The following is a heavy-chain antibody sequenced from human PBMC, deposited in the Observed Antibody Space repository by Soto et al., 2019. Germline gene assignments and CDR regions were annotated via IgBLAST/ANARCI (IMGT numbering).Heavy chain of an antibody. Sequence: TLSLSCPGSGGSPSSDNYWSWIRQPPGKGLEWIGHIYYSGNTDYNPSLKSRLAISIDTSKNQFSLKLSSVTAADTAVYFCAREGGESSDGLYYFDSWGQGSLVTVSS. J-gene: IGHJ4*02. CDR3: AREGGESSDGLYYFDS. V-gene: IGHV4-30-4*01. CDR2: IYYSGNT. CDR1: GGSPSSDNY. D-gene: IGHD3-16*01.